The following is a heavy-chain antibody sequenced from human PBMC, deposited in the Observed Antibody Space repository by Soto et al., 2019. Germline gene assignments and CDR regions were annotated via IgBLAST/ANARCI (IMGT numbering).Heavy chain of an antibody. J-gene: IGHJ4*02. CDR3: ARQKTRGVWRFDF. CDR1: GFTFSSYA. CDR2: ISSDVNYK. D-gene: IGHD1-26*01. V-gene: IGHV3-30-3*01. Sequence: QVQLVESGGGVVQPGRSLRLSCAASGFTFSSYALNWVRQAPGKGLDWVAVISSDVNYKYYADSVKGCFTISRDNSKNTMYLQMDSLRAEYTAVYCYARQKTRGVWRFDFWGQGTLVTVSS.